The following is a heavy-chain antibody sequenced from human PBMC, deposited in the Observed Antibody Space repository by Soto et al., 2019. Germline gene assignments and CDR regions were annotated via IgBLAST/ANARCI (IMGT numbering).Heavy chain of an antibody. J-gene: IGHJ4*02. D-gene: IGHD6-6*01. Sequence: ASVKVSCKASGYTFTSYYLHWVRQAPGQGLEWMGWISPNSGGTHYAQKFQGRLTMTRDTSISTAYMELSRLTSDETAVYYCARSLSTIAARPDYWGQGTLVTVSS. V-gene: IGHV1-2*02. CDR2: ISPNSGGT. CDR3: ARSLSTIAARPDY. CDR1: GYTFTSYY.